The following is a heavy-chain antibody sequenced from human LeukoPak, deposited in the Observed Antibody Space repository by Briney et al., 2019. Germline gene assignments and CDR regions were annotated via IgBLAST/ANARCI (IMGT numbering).Heavy chain of an antibody. J-gene: IGHJ4*02. Sequence: GGSLRLSCAASGFPFSDAWMSWVRQAPGKGLEWVGRIESKTDSGTTEYAAPVKGRFAISRDDSKNTLYLQMNSLKTEDTAVYYCTRDEGDDYFDNWGQGTLVTVSS. V-gene: IGHV3-15*04. CDR1: GFPFSDAW. CDR3: TRDEGDDYFDN. D-gene: IGHD3-16*01. CDR2: IESKTDSGTT.